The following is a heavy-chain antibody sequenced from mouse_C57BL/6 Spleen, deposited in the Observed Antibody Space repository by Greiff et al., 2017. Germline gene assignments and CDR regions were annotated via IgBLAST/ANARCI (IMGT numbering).Heavy chain of an antibody. Sequence: QVQLQQPGAELVKPGASVKLSCKASGYTFTNYWMHWVKQRPGRGLEWIGRIDPKSGGTKYNEKFKGKATLTVDKTSSTAYMQLSSLTSEDSAVYCCARGYYYGNYYFDYWGQGTTLTVSS. D-gene: IGHD2-1*01. V-gene: IGHV1-72*01. CDR2: IDPKSGGT. CDR1: GYTFTNYW. CDR3: ARGYYYGNYYFDY. J-gene: IGHJ2*01.